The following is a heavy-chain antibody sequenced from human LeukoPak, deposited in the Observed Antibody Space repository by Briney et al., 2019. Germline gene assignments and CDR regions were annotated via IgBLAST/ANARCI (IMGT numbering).Heavy chain of an antibody. CDR1: GYTFTGYY. CDR3: ASLNKDSSGWYSDY. D-gene: IGHD6-19*01. Sequence: ASVKVSCKASGYTFTGYYMHWVRQAPGQGLEWMGRINPNSGGTNYAQKFQGRVTMTRDTSISTAYMELSRLRSDDTAVYYCASLNKDSSGWYSDYWGQGTLVTASS. J-gene: IGHJ4*02. CDR2: INPNSGGT. V-gene: IGHV1-2*06.